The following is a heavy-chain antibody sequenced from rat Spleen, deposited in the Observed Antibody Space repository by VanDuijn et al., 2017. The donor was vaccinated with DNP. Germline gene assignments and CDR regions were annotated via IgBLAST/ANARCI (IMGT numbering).Heavy chain of an antibody. J-gene: IGHJ2*01. CDR3: ARWNIGTSTLDY. D-gene: IGHD1-5*01. CDR1: DYSITSVY. CDR2: ITYSGDT. Sequence: EVQLQESGPGLVKPSQSLSLTCSVTDYSITSVYRWNWIRKFPGNKLEWVGHITYSGDTSYNPSLRSRISITRDTSKNQFFLHLNSVTTEDTATYYCARWNIGTSTLDYWGQGVMVTVSS. V-gene: IGHV3-1*01.